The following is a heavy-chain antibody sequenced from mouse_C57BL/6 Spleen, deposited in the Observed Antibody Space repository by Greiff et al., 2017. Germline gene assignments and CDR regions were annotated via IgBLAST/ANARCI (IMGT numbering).Heavy chain of an antibody. V-gene: IGHV5-4*01. CDR1: GFTFSSYA. CDR2: ISDGGSYT. Sequence: EVQLVESGGGLVKPGGSLKLSCAASGFTFSSYAMYWVRQTPEKRLEWVATISDGGSYTYYPDNVKGRFTISRDNAKNNLYLQMSPLKSEDTSMYYCAREGNPCAYWGQGTLVTVSA. J-gene: IGHJ3*01. CDR3: AREGNPCAY.